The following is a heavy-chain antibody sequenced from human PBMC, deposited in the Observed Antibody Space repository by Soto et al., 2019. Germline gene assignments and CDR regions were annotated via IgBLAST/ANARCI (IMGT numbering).Heavy chain of an antibody. CDR1: GFTFSSYA. J-gene: IGHJ6*02. V-gene: IGHV3-30-3*01. D-gene: IGHD3-22*01. Sequence: QVQLVESGGGVVQPGRSLRLSCAASGFTFSSYAMHWVRQAPGKGLEWVAVISYDGSNKYYADSVKGRFTISRDNSKNSLYLQMNSLRAEDTAVYYCARDQEFGSSGYLYYYGMDVWGQGTTVTVSS. CDR3: ARDQEFGSSGYLYYYGMDV. CDR2: ISYDGSNK.